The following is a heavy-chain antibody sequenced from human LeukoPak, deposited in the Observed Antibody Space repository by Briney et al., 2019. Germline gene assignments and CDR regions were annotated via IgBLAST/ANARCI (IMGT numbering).Heavy chain of an antibody. V-gene: IGHV3-23*01. J-gene: IGHJ4*02. CDR1: GFTFSSYA. D-gene: IGHD3-22*01. Sequence: GGSLRLSCAASGFTFSSYAMSWVRQAPGKGLEWVSAISGSGGSTYYADSVKGRFTISRDNSKNTLYLKMNSLRAEDTAVYYCAKDPNYYDSSGYHDYWGQGTLVTVSS. CDR2: ISGSGGST. CDR3: AKDPNYYDSSGYHDY.